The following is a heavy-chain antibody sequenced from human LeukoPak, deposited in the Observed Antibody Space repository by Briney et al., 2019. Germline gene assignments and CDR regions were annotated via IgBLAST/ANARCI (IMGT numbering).Heavy chain of an antibody. V-gene: IGHV3-48*01. CDR3: AKDFTAMVTDY. CDR1: GFTFSRYW. J-gene: IGHJ4*02. CDR2: ISSSGSTI. D-gene: IGHD5-18*01. Sequence: PGGSLRLSCAASGFTFSRYWIHWVRQAPGKGLEWVSYISSSGSTIYYADSVKGRFTISRDNSKNTLYLQMNSLRAEDTAVYYCAKDFTAMVTDYWGQGTLVTVSS.